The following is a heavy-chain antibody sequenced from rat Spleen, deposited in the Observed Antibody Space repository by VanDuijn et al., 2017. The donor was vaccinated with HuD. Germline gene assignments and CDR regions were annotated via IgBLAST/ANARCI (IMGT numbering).Heavy chain of an antibody. V-gene: IGHV2S63*01. CDR3: ARSAKYYYDGSYYYVHYDY. CDR2: MWSGGST. Sequence: EVQLKESGPGLVQPSQTLSLTCTVSGFSLTAHSVHWVRQPPGKGLEWMGVMWSGGSTAYNSALKSRLSISRDTSKSQVFLKMNSLQTEDTAMYFCARSAKYYYDGSYYYVHYDYWGQGVMVTVSS. D-gene: IGHD1-12*02. J-gene: IGHJ2*01. CDR1: GFSLTAHS.